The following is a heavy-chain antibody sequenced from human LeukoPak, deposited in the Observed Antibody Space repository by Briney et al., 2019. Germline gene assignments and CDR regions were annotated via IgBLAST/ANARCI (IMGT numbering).Heavy chain of an antibody. CDR1: GYTFTSYG. CDR3: ARDRPITMIVVATYGMDV. Sequence: VASVKVSCKASGYTFTSYGISWVRQAPGQGLEWMGWISAYNGNTNYAQKLQGRVTMTTDTYTSTAYMELRSLRADDTAVYYCARDRPITMIVVATYGMDVWGQGTTVTVSS. CDR2: ISAYNGNT. D-gene: IGHD3-22*01. V-gene: IGHV1-18*01. J-gene: IGHJ6*02.